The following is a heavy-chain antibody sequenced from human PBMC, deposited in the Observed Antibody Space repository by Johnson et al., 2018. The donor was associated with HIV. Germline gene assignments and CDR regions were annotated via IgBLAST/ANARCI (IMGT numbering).Heavy chain of an antibody. CDR1: GFTFSSYA. J-gene: IGHJ3*02. V-gene: IGHV3-30*04. CDR3: ATLSLIAAPVPFDI. CDR2: ISYDGTHI. Sequence: VQLVESGGDVVQPGRSLRLSCAASGFTFSSYAMHWVRQAPGEGLEWVTLISYDGTHIYYADSVKGRFTISRDNSKNTLYLQMNSLRAEEKDVYYCATLSLIAAPVPFDIWGQGTMVTVSS. D-gene: IGHD6-6*01.